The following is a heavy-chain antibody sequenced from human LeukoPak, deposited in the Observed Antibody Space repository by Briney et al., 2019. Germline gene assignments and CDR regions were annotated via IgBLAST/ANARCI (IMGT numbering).Heavy chain of an antibody. J-gene: IGHJ4*02. D-gene: IGHD6-13*01. CDR3: ASQSVLLAAAGTFDY. CDR1: GYTFTGYY. V-gene: IGHV1-2*02. CDR2: INPNSGGT. Sequence: GASVKVSCKASGYTFTGYYMHWVRQAPGQGLEWMGWINPNSGGTNYAQKFQGRVTLTRDTSISTAYMELSRLRSDDTAVYYCASQSVLLAAAGTFDYWGQGTLVTVSS.